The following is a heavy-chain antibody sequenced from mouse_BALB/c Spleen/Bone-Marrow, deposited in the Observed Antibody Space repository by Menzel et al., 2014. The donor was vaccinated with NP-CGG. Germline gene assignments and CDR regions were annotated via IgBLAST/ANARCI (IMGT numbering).Heavy chain of an antibody. CDR1: GYTFTCYY. V-gene: IGHV1S81*02. J-gene: IGHJ4*01. CDR2: INPSNGGT. D-gene: IGHD2-14*01. CDR3: TRREYYRYDRAMDY. Sequence: QVQLQQSGAELVKPGASVKLSCKASGYTFTCYYMYWVKRRPGQGLEWIGEINPSNGGTNFNEKFKSKATLTVDKSSSTAYMQLSSLTSEDSAVYYCTRREYYRYDRAMDYWGQGTSVTVSS.